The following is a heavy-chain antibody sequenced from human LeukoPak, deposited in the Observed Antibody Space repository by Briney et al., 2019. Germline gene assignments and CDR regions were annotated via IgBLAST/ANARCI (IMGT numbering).Heavy chain of an antibody. V-gene: IGHV4-59*08. CDR3: ARTLSSSWSYGY. CDR1: GGSISSYY. D-gene: IGHD6-13*01. J-gene: IGHJ4*02. Sequence: SETLSLTCTVSGGSISSYYWSWIRQPPGKGLEWIGYIYYSGSTNYNPSLKSRVTISVDTSKNQFSLKLSSVTAADTAVYYCARTLSSSWSYGYWGQGTLVTVSS. CDR2: IYYSGST.